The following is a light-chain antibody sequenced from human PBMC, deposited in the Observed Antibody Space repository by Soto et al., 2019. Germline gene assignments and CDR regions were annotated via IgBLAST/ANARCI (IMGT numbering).Light chain of an antibody. Sequence: QSALTQPASVSGSPGQSITISCTGTSSDVGGYNYVSWYQQYPGKAPKLMICEVSNRPSGVSNRFSGSKSGNTASLTISGLQAEDEADYYCSSYTSSSTLYVFGTGTQLTVL. CDR2: EVS. V-gene: IGLV2-14*01. J-gene: IGLJ1*01. CDR1: SSDVGGYNY. CDR3: SSYTSSSTLYV.